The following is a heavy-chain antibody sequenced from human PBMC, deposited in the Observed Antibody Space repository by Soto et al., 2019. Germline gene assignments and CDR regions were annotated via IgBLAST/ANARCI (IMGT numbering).Heavy chain of an antibody. V-gene: IGHV1-69*06. D-gene: IGHD2-21*02. CDR1: GGTFSSYA. CDR2: IIPIFGTA. Sequence: GPQVKVSCKASGGTFSSYAISWVRQAPGQGLEWMGGIIPIFGTANYAQKFQGRVTITADKSTSTAYMELSSLRSEDTAVYYCARGQVPCGGDCYNQLDYWGQGTLVTVSS. J-gene: IGHJ4*02. CDR3: ARGQVPCGGDCYNQLDY.